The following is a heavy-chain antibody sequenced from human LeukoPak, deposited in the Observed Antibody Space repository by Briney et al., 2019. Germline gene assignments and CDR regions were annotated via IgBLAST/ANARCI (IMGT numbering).Heavy chain of an antibody. J-gene: IGHJ3*02. V-gene: IGHV1-18*01. CDR1: GYTFTSYG. Sequence: ASVKVSCKASGYTFTSYGISWVRQAPGQGLEWMGWISAYNGNTYYAQKLQGRVTMTTDTSTSTAYMELRSLRSDDTAVYYCASRMTHDSSGCCAFDIWGQGTMVTVSS. CDR2: ISAYNGNT. D-gene: IGHD3-22*01. CDR3: ASRMTHDSSGCCAFDI.